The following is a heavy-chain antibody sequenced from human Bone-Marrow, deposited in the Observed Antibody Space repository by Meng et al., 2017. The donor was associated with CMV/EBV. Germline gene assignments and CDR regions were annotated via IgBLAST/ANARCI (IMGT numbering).Heavy chain of an antibody. Sequence: GGSLRLSCAASGFTFSDYSMNWVRQAPGKGLEWVSYISSASSTITYADSVRGRFTISRDNSKNTLYLQMNSLRAEDTAVYYCAKELGSSGWYYGMDVWGQGTTVTVSS. D-gene: IGHD6-19*01. V-gene: IGHV3-48*01. CDR1: GFTFSDYS. CDR3: AKELGSSGWYYGMDV. CDR2: ISSASSTI. J-gene: IGHJ6*02.